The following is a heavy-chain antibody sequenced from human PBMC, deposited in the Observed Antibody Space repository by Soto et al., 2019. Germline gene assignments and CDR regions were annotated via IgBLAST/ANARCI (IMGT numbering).Heavy chain of an antibody. CDR1: GFTFSNAW. CDR3: TTDRVGVQYYYYAMDV. D-gene: IGHD1-26*01. CDR2: IKSKTDGGTT. J-gene: IGHJ6*02. Sequence: PGGSLRLSCAASGFTFSNAWMSWVRQAPGKVLEWVGRIKSKTDGGTTDYAAPVKGRFTISRDDSKNTLYLQMNSLKTEDTAVYYCTTDRVGVQYYYYAMDVWGQGTTVTVSS. V-gene: IGHV3-15*01.